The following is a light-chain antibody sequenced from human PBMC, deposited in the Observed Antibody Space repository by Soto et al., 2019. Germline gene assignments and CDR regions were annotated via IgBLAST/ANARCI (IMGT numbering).Light chain of an antibody. V-gene: IGKV1-5*03. Sequence: DIQMTQSPSPLSASVGDRVTITCRASQCISSWLAWYQQKPGKATKILIYKASTLESGVPSRFSGSGSGTEFTLTISSLHPDDFASLCCQQYNSYPWTFGQGTRVEIK. CDR1: QCISSW. J-gene: IGKJ1*01. CDR2: KAS. CDR3: QQYNSYPWT.